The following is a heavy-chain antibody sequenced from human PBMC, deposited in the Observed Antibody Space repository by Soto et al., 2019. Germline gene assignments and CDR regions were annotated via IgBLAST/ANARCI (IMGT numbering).Heavy chain of an antibody. CDR1: GFTFSSYG. CDR3: ARAPYGDRYDAFDI. CDR2: IWYDGSNK. V-gene: IGHV3-33*01. D-gene: IGHD4-17*01. J-gene: IGHJ3*02. Sequence: GGSLRLSCAASGFTFSSYGMHWVRQAPGKGLEWVAVIWYDGSNKYYADSVKGRFTISRDNSKNTLYLQMNSLRAEDTAVYYCARAPYGDRYDAFDIWGQGTMVTVSS.